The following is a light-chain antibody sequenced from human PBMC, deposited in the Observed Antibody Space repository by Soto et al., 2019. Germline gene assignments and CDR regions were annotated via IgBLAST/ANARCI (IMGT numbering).Light chain of an antibody. CDR3: GTWDSSLSVGV. Sequence: QSVLTQPPSVSAAPGQKVTISCSGSSSNIGNNFVSWFQQLPGAAPKLLIYDNNNRPSGIPDRFSGSKSGTSATLGITGLQTWAEADYYCGTWDSSLSVGVFGGGTKLTVL. CDR1: SSNIGNNF. J-gene: IGLJ2*01. V-gene: IGLV1-51*01. CDR2: DNN.